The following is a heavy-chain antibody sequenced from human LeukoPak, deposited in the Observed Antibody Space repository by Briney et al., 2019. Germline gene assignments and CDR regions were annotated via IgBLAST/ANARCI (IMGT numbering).Heavy chain of an antibody. CDR2: ISSSSSYI. Sequence: PGGSLRLSCAASGFTFSSYSMNRVRQAPGKGLEWVSSISSSSSYIYYADSVKGRFTISRDNAKNSLYLQMNSLRAEDTAVYYCARDKRAVAGNDYWGQGTLVTVSS. V-gene: IGHV3-21*01. CDR1: GFTFSSYS. D-gene: IGHD6-19*01. CDR3: ARDKRAVAGNDY. J-gene: IGHJ4*02.